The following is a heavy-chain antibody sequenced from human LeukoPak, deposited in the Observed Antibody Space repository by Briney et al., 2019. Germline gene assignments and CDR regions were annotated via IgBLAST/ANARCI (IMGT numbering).Heavy chain of an antibody. V-gene: IGHV3-48*01. Sequence: GGSLRLSCVASGFTFSDYNMNWVRQAPGKGLEWVSYISSSKSVTSYADSVKGRFTISRDNSKNTLYLQMNSLRAEDTAVYYCARDRAGWLQYRLDYWGQGTLVTVSS. CDR3: ARDRAGWLQYRLDY. J-gene: IGHJ4*02. CDR2: ISSSKSVT. CDR1: GFTFSDYN. D-gene: IGHD5-24*01.